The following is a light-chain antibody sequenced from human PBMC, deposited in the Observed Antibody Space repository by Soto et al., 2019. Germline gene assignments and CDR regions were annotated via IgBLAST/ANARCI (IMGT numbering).Light chain of an antibody. J-gene: IGKJ5*01. CDR3: QQRNNWPPGIT. CDR2: AAS. CDR1: QSVKSSY. Sequence: EIVLTQSPGTLSLSPGERATLPCRASQSVKSSYLAWYRQKPGQAPRLLIYAASNRATGIPARFSGSGSGTDFTLTISSLEPEDFAVYYCQQRNNWPPGITFGQGTRLEIK. V-gene: IGKV3-11*01.